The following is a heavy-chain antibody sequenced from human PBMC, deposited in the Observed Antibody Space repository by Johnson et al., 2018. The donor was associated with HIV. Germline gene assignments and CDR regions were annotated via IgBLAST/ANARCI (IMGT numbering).Heavy chain of an antibody. CDR2: ISSSGSTI. CDR3: ARASLYAGGAFDI. V-gene: IGHV3-11*04. D-gene: IGHD3-16*02. CDR1: GFTFSDYY. J-gene: IGHJ3*02. Sequence: QVQLVESGGGVVQPGRSLRLSCAASGFTFSDYYMSWIRQAPGKGLEWVSYISSSGSTIYYADSVKGRFTSSRDNTKKSLYLQMNSLRAEDTAVYYCARASLYAGGAFDIWGQGTMVTVSS.